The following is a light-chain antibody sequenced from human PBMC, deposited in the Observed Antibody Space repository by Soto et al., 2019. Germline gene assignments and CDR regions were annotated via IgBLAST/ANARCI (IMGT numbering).Light chain of an antibody. Sequence: DIVMTQSPLSLPVTPGEAASIACRSSQSLLHKNGNNYFNWYLQKPGQSPQLLIYMGFRRASGVPARFRGSGSGTYFTLEISRVETEDAGVYYCMQALTTPRTFGKGTKV. CDR3: MQALTTPRT. CDR1: QSLLHKNGNNY. J-gene: IGKJ1*01. CDR2: MGF. V-gene: IGKV2-28*01.